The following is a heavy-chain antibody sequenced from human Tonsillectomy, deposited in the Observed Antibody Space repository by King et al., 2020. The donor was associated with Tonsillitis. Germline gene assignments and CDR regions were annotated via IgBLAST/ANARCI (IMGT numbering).Heavy chain of an antibody. CDR2: IIPIFGIA. CDR1: GGTLTTYA. D-gene: IGHD2-8*01. Sequence: QLVQSGAEVKKPGSSVKVSCKASGGTLTTYAISWVRQAPGQGLEWMGGIIPIFGIAKYAQKFQGRVAITADESTGTAYRELSSLRSDDTAVYYCARDRRDCTKRVCSYAYYYYMDVWGKGTTVTVSS. J-gene: IGHJ6*03. V-gene: IGHV1-69*01. CDR3: ARDRRDCTKRVCSYAYYYYMDV.